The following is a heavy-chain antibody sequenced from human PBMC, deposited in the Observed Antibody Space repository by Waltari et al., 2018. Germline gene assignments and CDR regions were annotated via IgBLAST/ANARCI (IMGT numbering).Heavy chain of an antibody. J-gene: IGHJ3*02. Sequence: QVQLVQSGAEVEKPGASVKVSCKASGYTFTSYGISWVRQAPGQGLEWMGWISAYNGNTNYAQKLQGRVTMTTDTSTSTAYMELRSRRSDDTAVYYCARDSRGGANPIDAFDIWGQGTMVTVSS. CDR2: ISAYNGNT. V-gene: IGHV1-18*01. CDR1: GYTFTSYG. D-gene: IGHD1-26*01. CDR3: ARDSRGGANPIDAFDI.